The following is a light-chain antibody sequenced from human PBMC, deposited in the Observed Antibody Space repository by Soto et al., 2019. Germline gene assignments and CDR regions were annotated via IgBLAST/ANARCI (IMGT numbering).Light chain of an antibody. J-gene: IGKJ1*01. CDR1: QTITTS. Sequence: DIQMTQSPSTLSASVGDRVTITCRASQTITTSLAWYQQKPAKAPKLLIYKASSLESGVPSRFSGSGSGTEFTLTISSLQPDDFATYYCQQYDSYSLRTFGQGTKVEI. CDR3: QQYDSYSLRT. CDR2: KAS. V-gene: IGKV1-5*03.